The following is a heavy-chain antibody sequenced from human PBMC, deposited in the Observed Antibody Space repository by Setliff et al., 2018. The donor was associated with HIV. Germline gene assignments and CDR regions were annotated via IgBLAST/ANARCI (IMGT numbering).Heavy chain of an antibody. Sequence: GGSLRLSCVASGTDLNVGYMSWTRQAPGKGPEWVSYISNSSHDIAYLDSVKGRFTISRDNAKNSLYLQMSNLRVDDTAVYYCARWSGRTGGVWGQGTLVTVSS. CDR2: ISNSSHDI. D-gene: IGHD3-10*01. CDR1: GTDLNVGY. J-gene: IGHJ4*02. CDR3: ARWSGRTGGV. V-gene: IGHV3-11*01.